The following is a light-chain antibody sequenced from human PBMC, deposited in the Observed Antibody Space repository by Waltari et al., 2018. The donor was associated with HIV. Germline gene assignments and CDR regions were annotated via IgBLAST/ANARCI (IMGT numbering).Light chain of an antibody. V-gene: IGLV2-14*03. CDR3: ASFTGDNTVM. CDR1: DSDVGLYHF. J-gene: IGLJ3*02. Sequence: SAVTQPASVSGLPGQSTTLSCTGGDSDVGLYHFVSWYQQHSGKPPKLVLYDVDSRASVVSDRFSGSMSGNTASLTISGLRAEDEAHYYCASFTGDNTVMFGGGTEVTVL. CDR2: DVD.